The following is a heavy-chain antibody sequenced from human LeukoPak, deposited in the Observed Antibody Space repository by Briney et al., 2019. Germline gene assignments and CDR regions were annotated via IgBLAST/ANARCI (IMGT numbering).Heavy chain of an antibody. CDR2: IIPILGIA. CDR3: ARDAYCGGDCYWGYYYGMDV. D-gene: IGHD2-21*02. Sequence: SVKVSCKASGGTFSGYAISWVRQAPGQGLEWMGRIIPILGIANYAQKFQGRVTITADKSTSTAYMELSSLRSEDTAVYYCARDAYCGGDCYWGYYYGMDVWGQGTTVTVSS. J-gene: IGHJ6*02. V-gene: IGHV1-69*04. CDR1: GGTFSGYA.